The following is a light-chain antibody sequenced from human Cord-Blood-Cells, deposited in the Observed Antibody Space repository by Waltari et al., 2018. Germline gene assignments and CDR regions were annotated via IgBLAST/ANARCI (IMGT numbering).Light chain of an antibody. Sequence: DIVMTQSPDSLAVSLGERATINCKSSQSVLYSSNNKNYLAWYQQKPVQPPKLLIYWASTRESWVPDRFSGSGSGTDLTLTISSLQAEDVAVYYCQQYYSTPLTFGGGTKVEIK. CDR1: QSVLYSSNNKNY. CDR3: QQYYSTPLT. V-gene: IGKV4-1*01. CDR2: WAS. J-gene: IGKJ4*01.